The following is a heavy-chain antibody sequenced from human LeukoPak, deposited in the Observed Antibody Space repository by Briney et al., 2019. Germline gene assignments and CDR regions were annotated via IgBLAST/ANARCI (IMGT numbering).Heavy chain of an antibody. CDR3: ARTAAFERVDY. Sequence: RGGSLRLSRAASGYTFSTYGMHWVRQAPGKGLEWVTYIRYDGNNKYYADSVKGRFTISRDNSKNTLYLQMNSPRAEDTAVYYCARTAAFERVDYWGQRTLVTVSS. J-gene: IGHJ4*02. V-gene: IGHV3-30*02. CDR2: IRYDGNNK. CDR1: GYTFSTYG. D-gene: IGHD3-3*02.